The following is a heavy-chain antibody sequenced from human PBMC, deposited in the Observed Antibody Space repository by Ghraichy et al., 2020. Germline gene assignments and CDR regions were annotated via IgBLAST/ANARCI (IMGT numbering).Heavy chain of an antibody. V-gene: IGHV2-5*01. J-gene: IGHJ1*01. CDR3: AHSTEVYYYDSSGHYDRAEYFQH. CDR2: IYWNDDK. Sequence: SGPTLVKPTQTLTLTCTFSGFSLSTSGVGVGWIRQPPGKALEWLALIYWNDDKRYSPSLKSRLTITKDTSKNQVVLTMTNMDPVDTATYYCAHSTEVYYYDSSGHYDRAEYFQHWGQGTLVTVSS. D-gene: IGHD3-22*01. CDR1: GFSLSTSGVG.